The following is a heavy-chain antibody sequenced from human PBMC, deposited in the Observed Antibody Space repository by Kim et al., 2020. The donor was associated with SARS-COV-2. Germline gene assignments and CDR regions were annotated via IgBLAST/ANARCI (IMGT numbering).Heavy chain of an antibody. CDR2: INTNTGNP. Sequence: ASVKVSCKASGYTFTSYAMNWVRQAPGQGLEWMGWINTNTGNPTYAQGFTGRFVFSLDTSVSTAYLQISSLKAEDTAVYYCARDSSYCSGGSCYFYYYGMDVWGQGTTVTVSS. V-gene: IGHV7-4-1*02. J-gene: IGHJ6*02. D-gene: IGHD2-15*01. CDR3: ARDSSYCSGGSCYFYYYGMDV. CDR1: GYTFTSYA.